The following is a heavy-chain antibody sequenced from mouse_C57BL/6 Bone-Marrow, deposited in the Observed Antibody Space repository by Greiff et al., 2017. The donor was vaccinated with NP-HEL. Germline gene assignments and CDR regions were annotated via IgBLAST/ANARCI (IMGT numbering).Heavy chain of an antibody. J-gene: IGHJ3*01. CDR2: ISYDGSN. D-gene: IGHD2-4*01. CDR1: GYSITSGYY. V-gene: IGHV3-6*01. CDR3: ARTEDYDAPFAD. Sequence: EVKLQESGPGLVKPSQSLSLTCSVTGYSITSGYYWNWIRQFPGNKLEWMGYISYDGSNNYNPSLKNRISITRDTSKNQFFLKLNSVTTEDTATYYCARTEDYDAPFADWGQGTLVTVSA.